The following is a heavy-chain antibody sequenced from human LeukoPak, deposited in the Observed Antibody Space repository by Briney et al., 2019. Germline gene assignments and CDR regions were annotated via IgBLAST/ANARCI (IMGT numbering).Heavy chain of an antibody. CDR1: GGSFSGYY. CDR2: INHSGST. D-gene: IGHD6-19*01. V-gene: IGHV4-34*01. J-gene: IGHJ6*03. CDR3: ASTNIGYSSGWFYYYYMDV. Sequence: ASETLSLTCAVYGGSFSGYYWSWIRQPPWKGLEWIGEINHSGSTKYNPSLKSRVTISVDTSKNQFSLKLSSVTAADTAVYYCASTNIGYSSGWFYYYYMDVWGKGTTVTVSS.